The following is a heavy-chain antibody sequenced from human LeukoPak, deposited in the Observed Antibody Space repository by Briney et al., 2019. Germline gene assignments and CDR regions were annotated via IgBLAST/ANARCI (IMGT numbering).Heavy chain of an antibody. V-gene: IGHV4-39*07. CDR1: GGSIRSSSYY. Sequence: SETLSLTCTVSGGSIRSSSYYWGWIRQPPGKGLEWIGSIYHSGSTYYNPSLKSRVTISVDTSKNQFSLKLSSVTAADTAVYYCARDRDYYDSSGYLSYWYFDLWGRGTLVTVSS. CDR2: IYHSGST. CDR3: ARDRDYYDSSGYLSYWYFDL. J-gene: IGHJ2*01. D-gene: IGHD3-22*01.